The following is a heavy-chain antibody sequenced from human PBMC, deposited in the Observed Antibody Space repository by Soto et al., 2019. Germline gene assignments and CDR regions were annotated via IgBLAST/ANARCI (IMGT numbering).Heavy chain of an antibody. CDR3: AKKPAAVGQFDS. V-gene: IGHV4-34*01. J-gene: IGHJ4*02. Sequence: SETLSLTCAVYGGSFSGYYWTWIRQPPGTGLEWIGEINHSGSTNYNPSLKSRVTISVDTSRNQFSLKLSSVTAADTAVYYCAKKPAAVGQFDSWGQGTLVTVSS. CDR1: GGSFSGYY. D-gene: IGHD6-13*01. CDR2: INHSGST.